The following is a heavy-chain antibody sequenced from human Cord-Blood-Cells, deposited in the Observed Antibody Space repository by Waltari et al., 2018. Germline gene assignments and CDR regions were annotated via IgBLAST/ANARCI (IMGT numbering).Heavy chain of an antibody. D-gene: IGHD3-22*01. CDR2: INSDGSST. Sequence: EVQLVESGGGLVQPGGSLILSCAAAGFTFCSSWLPWVRQAPGKGLVWVSRINSDGSSTSYADSVKGRFTISRDNAKNTLYLQMNSLRAEDTAVYYCAILYSSGYSDYWGQGTLVTVSS. J-gene: IGHJ4*02. CDR3: AILYSSGYSDY. CDR1: GFTFCSSW. V-gene: IGHV3-74*01.